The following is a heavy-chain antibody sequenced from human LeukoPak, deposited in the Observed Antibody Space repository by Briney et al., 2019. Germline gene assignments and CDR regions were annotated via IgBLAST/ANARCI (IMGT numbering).Heavy chain of an antibody. CDR3: ASQSGAVHAFDI. Sequence: ASVKVSCKAPGYTFTSYGISWVRQAPGQGLEWMGWISAYNDNTNYAQKLQGRVTTTTDTSTSTAYMELRSLRSDDTAVYYCASQSGAVHAFDIWGQGTMVTVSS. J-gene: IGHJ3*02. D-gene: IGHD1-14*01. V-gene: IGHV1-18*01. CDR2: ISAYNDNT. CDR1: GYTFTSYG.